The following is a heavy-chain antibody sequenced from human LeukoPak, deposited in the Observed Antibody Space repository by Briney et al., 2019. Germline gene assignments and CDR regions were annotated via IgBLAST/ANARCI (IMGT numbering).Heavy chain of an antibody. V-gene: IGHV3-23*01. J-gene: IGHJ6*02. CDR2: ISGSGGST. CDR3: AKDSSLRGSGGMDV. CDR1: GFTFSSYA. Sequence: GGSLRLSCAASGFTFSSYAMSWVRQAPGKGLEWVSAISGSGGSTYYADSVKGRFTISRDNSKNTLYLQRNSLRAEDTAVYYCAKDSSLRGSGGMDVWGQGTTVTVSS. D-gene: IGHD5-12*01.